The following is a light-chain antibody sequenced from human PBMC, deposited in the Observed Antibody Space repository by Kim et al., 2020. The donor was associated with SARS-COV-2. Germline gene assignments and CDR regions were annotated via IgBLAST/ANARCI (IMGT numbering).Light chain of an antibody. V-gene: IGLV2-14*03. CDR2: DVT. Sequence: QSALTQPASVSGSPGQSITISCTGTSSDVGGYNYVSWYQQHLGEAPKLIIYDVTTRPSGVSNRFSGSKSGNTASLTISGLQAEDEGDYFCSSYTDPTTLGVFGGGTKVTVL. J-gene: IGLJ2*01. CDR1: SSDVGGYNY. CDR3: SSYTDPTTLGV.